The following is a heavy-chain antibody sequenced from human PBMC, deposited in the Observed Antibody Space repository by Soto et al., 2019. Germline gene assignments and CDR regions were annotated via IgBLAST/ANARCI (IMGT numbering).Heavy chain of an antibody. CDR3: AKVRLSSFSQVAMDN. J-gene: IGHJ4*02. CDR1: GFSFTGYA. V-gene: IGHV3-23*01. CDR2: ISDSGGST. Sequence: GGSLRLSCAASGFSFTGYAMNWVRQAPGKGLEWVSVISDSGGSTDYADSMKGRFIISRDNSKNTLYLQMNSLRVEDTAVYYCAKVRLSSFSQVAMDNWGQGTLVTVSS. D-gene: IGHD2-2*01.